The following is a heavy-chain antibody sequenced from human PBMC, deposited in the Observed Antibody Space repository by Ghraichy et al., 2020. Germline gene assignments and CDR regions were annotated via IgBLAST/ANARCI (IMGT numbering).Heavy chain of an antibody. V-gene: IGHV3-33*01. CDR3: ARDDSCGYYSFDY. Sequence: LSLTCAASGFTFSNYGMHWVRQAPGKGLEWVAVIWYDGSDEYYADSVKGRFTISRDNSKNTLYLQMDSLRAEDTAVFYCARDDSCGYYSFDYWGHGTLVTVSS. CDR2: IWYDGSDE. CDR1: GFTFSNYG. J-gene: IGHJ4*01. D-gene: IGHD3-22*01.